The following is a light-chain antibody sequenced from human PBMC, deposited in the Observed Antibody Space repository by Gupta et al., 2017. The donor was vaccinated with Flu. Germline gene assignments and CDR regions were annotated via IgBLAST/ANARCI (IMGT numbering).Light chain of an antibody. Sequence: EIVLTQSPATLSLSPGERATLSCRASQSVGTYLAWYQQKPGQTPRLLIYDASNRATGNPARFSGSGSGKDLPLTISSREPEDFAVYYCQKRSNWPPSTFGQGTMLDI. CDR3: QKRSNWPPST. J-gene: IGKJ2*01. CDR1: QSVGTY. V-gene: IGKV3-11*01. CDR2: DAS.